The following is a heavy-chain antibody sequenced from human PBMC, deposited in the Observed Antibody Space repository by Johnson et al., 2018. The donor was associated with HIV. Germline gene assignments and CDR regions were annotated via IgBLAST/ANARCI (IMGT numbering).Heavy chain of an antibody. D-gene: IGHD3-16*02. V-gene: IGHV3-30*04. Sequence: QMQLVESGGGVVQPGRSLRLSCAASGFTFSSYAMHWVRQAPGKGLEWVAVISYDGSTKSYADYVKGRFTISRDHSKNTLYLQMNSLRAEDTALYYCARGDREICFGGVIAPGAFDIWGQGTMVTVSS. CDR1: GFTFSSYA. J-gene: IGHJ3*02. CDR3: ARGDREICFGGVIAPGAFDI. CDR2: ISYDGSTK.